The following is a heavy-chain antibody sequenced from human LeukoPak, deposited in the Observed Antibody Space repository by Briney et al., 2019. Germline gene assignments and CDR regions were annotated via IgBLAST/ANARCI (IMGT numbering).Heavy chain of an antibody. Sequence: PGRSLRLSCAASGFTFSSFAMHWVRQAPGKGLEWVAVISHDGSNKYCADSVKGRFTISRDNSKNTLYLQMNSLRAEDTAVYYCARGNDYGDYWGQGTLVTVSS. V-gene: IGHV3-30-3*01. CDR1: GFTFSSFA. CDR3: ARGNDYGDY. J-gene: IGHJ4*02. CDR2: ISHDGSNK.